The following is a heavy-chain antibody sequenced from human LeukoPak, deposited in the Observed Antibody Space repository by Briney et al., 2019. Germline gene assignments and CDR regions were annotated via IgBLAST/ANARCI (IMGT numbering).Heavy chain of an antibody. Sequence: GESLKISCKASGYTFTRYWSGWVRQMPGKGLEWMGTINPGDADIRYSPSFQGQVTISADKSISTAYLQWSSLKASDTAMYYCARQMEMATITSPPDYWGQGTLVTVSS. J-gene: IGHJ4*02. V-gene: IGHV5-51*01. D-gene: IGHD5-24*01. CDR3: ARQMEMATITSPPDY. CDR1: GYTFTRYW. CDR2: INPGDADI.